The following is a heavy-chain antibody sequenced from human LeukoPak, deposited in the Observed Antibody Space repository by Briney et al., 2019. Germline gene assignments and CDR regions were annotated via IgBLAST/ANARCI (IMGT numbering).Heavy chain of an antibody. CDR3: ARDLIFPSRSSTSRLYYYGMDV. Sequence: SETLSLTCAVYGGSFSSYYWSWIRQPAGKGLEWIGRIYTSGSTNYNPSLKSRVTMSVDTSKNQFSLKLSSVTAADTAVYYCARDLIFPSRSSTSRLYYYGMDVWGQGTTVTVSS. CDR1: GGSFSSYY. CDR2: IYTSGST. V-gene: IGHV4-4*07. D-gene: IGHD2-2*01. J-gene: IGHJ6*02.